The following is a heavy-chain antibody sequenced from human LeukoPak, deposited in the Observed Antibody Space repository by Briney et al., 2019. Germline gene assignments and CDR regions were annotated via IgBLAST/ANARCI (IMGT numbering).Heavy chain of an antibody. CDR1: GASIRISNYY. CDR2: VYYTGTT. D-gene: IGHD3-10*01. CDR3: ARHSNYASGSTAKGLFDY. V-gene: IGHV4-39*01. Sequence: PSETLSLTCTVSGASIRISNYYWGWIRQPPGKGLEWIASVYYTGTTYYNPSLKSRVTIFVETSKNQVSLRLSSVTAADTAVYYCARHSNYASGSTAKGLFDYWGQGTLVSVSS. J-gene: IGHJ4*02.